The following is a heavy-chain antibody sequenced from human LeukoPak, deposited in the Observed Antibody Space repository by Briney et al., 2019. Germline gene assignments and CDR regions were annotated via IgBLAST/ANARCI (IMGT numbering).Heavy chain of an antibody. CDR2: IYYSGST. J-gene: IGHJ4*02. D-gene: IGHD3-16*01. CDR3: ARVRRFGAGQDY. Sequence: PSETLSLTCTVSGGSISSSSYYWGWIRQPRGKGLEWIGSIYYSGSTYYNPSLKSRVTISLDTSKNQFSLKVKSVTAADTAVYYCARVRRFGAGQDYWGQGTLVTFSS. CDR1: GGSISSSSYY. V-gene: IGHV4-39*07.